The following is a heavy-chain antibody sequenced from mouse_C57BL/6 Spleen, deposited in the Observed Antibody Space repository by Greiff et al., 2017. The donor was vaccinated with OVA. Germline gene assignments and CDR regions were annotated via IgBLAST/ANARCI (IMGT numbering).Heavy chain of an antibody. Sequence: QVQLKQPGAELVRPGSSVKLSCKASGYTFTSYWMDWVKQRPGQGLEWIGNIYPSDSETHYNQKFKDKATLTVDKSSSTAYMQLSSLTSEDSAVYYCARGSNSYYFDYWGQGTTLTVSS. V-gene: IGHV1-61*01. D-gene: IGHD2-5*01. J-gene: IGHJ2*01. CDR2: IYPSDSET. CDR3: ARGSNSYYFDY. CDR1: GYTFTSYW.